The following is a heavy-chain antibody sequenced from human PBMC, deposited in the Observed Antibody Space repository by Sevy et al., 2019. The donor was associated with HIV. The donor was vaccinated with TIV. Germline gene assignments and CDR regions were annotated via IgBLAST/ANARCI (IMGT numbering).Heavy chain of an antibody. CDR1: GFNFNTYG. CDR3: ARAGRLRLGELSSGPDY. V-gene: IGHV3-30*03. D-gene: IGHD3-16*02. CDR2: ISYDGNK. Sequence: VGSLRLSCTASGFNFNTYGMHWVRQAPGKGLEWLAIISYDGNKYYADSVEGRFTISRDNSRNTLYLVMNSLKSEDTAVFHCARAGRLRLGELSSGPDYWGPGTLVTVSS. J-gene: IGHJ4*02.